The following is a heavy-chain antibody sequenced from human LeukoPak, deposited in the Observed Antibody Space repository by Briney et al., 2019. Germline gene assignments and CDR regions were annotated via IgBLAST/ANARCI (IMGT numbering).Heavy chain of an antibody. CDR2: ISSGSRYI. Sequence: GGSLRLSCAASGFTFSTYSMNWVRQAPGKGLEWVSSISSGSRYIYYADSVKGRFTISRDNAKNSLYLQMNSLRAEDTAVYYCARDDCGGDCYYYYYYGMDVWGQGTTVTVSS. CDR1: GFTFSTYS. CDR3: ARDDCGGDCYYYYYYGMDV. D-gene: IGHD2-21*02. V-gene: IGHV3-21*01. J-gene: IGHJ6*02.